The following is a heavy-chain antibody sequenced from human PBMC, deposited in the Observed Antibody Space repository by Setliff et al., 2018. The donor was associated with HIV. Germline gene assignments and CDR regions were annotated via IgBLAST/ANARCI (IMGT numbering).Heavy chain of an antibody. V-gene: IGHV4-59*04. CDR1: GGSISGFH. J-gene: IGHJ6*04. Sequence: SETLSLTCTVSGGSISGFHWSWIRQSPGKGLEWIGSVYYSGSTYYNPSLKSRVSISVDRSKNQFSLKVNSVTAADTAVYYCATRGYSYGPSHVWGKGTTVTVSS. CDR3: ATRGYSYGPSHV. D-gene: IGHD5-18*01. CDR2: VYYSGST.